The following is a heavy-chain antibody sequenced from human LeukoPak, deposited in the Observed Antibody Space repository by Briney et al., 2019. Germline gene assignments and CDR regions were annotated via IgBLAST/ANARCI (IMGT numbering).Heavy chain of an antibody. CDR2: INHSGST. CDR3: ARFAKDYYGSGSSLLFDY. Sequence: PSETLSLTCAVYGGSFSGYYWSWIRQPPGKGLEWIGEINHSGSTNYNPSLKSRVTISVDTSKNQFSLKLSSVTAADTAVYYCARFAKDYYGSGSSLLFDYWGQGTLVTVSS. CDR1: GGSFSGYY. V-gene: IGHV4-34*01. D-gene: IGHD3-10*01. J-gene: IGHJ4*02.